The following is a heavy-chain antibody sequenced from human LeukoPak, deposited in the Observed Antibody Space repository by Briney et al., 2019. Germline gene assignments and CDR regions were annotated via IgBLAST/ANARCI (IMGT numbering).Heavy chain of an antibody. CDR2: ISSSSSYI. J-gene: IGHJ4*02. V-gene: IGHV3-21*01. Sequence: GGSLRLSCAASGFTFSSYSMNWVCQAPGKGLEWVSCISSSSSYIYYADSVKGRFTISRDNAKNSLYLQMNSLRVEDTAVYYCARAHNWKYGTFDYWGQGTLVTVSS. CDR1: GFTFSSYS. D-gene: IGHD1-7*01. CDR3: ARAHNWKYGTFDY.